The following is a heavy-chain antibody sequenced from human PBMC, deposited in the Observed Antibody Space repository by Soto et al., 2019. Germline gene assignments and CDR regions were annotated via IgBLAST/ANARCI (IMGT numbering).Heavy chain of an antibody. CDR1: GFTFSSYS. D-gene: IGHD3-10*01. CDR3: GKMLVRGRYGMDV. V-gene: IGHV3-21*01. Sequence: PVGSLRLSCAASGFTFSSYSMNWVRQAPGKGLEWVSSISSSSSYIYYADSVKGRFTISRDNAKNSLYLQMNSLRAEDTAVYYCGKMLVRGRYGMDVWGQGTTVTVSS. CDR2: ISSSSSYI. J-gene: IGHJ6*02.